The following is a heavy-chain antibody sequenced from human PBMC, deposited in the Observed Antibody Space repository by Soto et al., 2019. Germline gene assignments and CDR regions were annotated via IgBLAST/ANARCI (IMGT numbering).Heavy chain of an antibody. D-gene: IGHD2-21*01. CDR3: ARLHWGGSEHMWQNYFDY. CDR2: INYNGNT. J-gene: IGHJ4*02. V-gene: IGHV4-39*01. CDR1: SGSIRSSTYY. Sequence: QLQLQESGPGLVKPSETLSLTCTVSSGSIRSSTYYWGWIRQPPGKGLEGIGTINYNGNTYSRQSLKSRVTISVDTSKNQFSLKLNSVTAADTAVYYCARLHWGGSEHMWQNYFDYWGQGTQVTVSS.